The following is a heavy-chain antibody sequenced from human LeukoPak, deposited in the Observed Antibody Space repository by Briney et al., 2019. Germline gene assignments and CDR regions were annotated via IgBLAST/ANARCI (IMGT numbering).Heavy chain of an antibody. CDR3: ARAYDSSGY. D-gene: IGHD3-22*01. J-gene: IGHJ4*02. V-gene: IGHV4-34*01. Sequence: PSETLSLTCAVYGGSFSGYYWSWLRQPPGKGLEWIGEINHSGSTNYNPSLKSRVTISVDTSKNQSSLKLSSVTAADTAVYYCARAYDSSGYWGQGTLVTVSS. CDR2: INHSGST. CDR1: GGSFSGYY.